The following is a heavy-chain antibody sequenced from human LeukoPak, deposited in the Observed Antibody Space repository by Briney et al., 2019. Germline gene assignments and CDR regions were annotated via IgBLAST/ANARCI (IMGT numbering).Heavy chain of an antibody. CDR3: VRTYGYCSSTSCYVLDY. V-gene: IGHV3-64D*09. CDR1: GFTFSYYA. D-gene: IGHD2-2*01. Sequence: SGGSLRLSCSASGFTFSYYAMHWVRQAPGQGLAYVSAISSNGGSTYYADSVKGRFTISRDNSKNTLYLQMSSLRAEDTAVYYCVRTYGYCSSTSCYVLDYWGQGTLVTVSS. CDR2: ISSNGGST. J-gene: IGHJ4*02.